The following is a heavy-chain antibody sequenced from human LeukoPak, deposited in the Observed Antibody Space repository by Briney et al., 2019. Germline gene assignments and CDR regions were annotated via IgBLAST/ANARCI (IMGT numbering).Heavy chain of an antibody. Sequence: SETLSLTCTVSGGSISSGGYYWSWIRQPPGKGLEWIGYIYHSGSTYYNPSLKSRVTISVDRSKNQFSLKLSSVTAADTAVYYCASPKISMSEYFQHWGQGTLVIVSS. CDR2: IYHSGST. J-gene: IGHJ1*01. CDR3: ASPKISMSEYFQH. CDR1: GGSISSGGYY. V-gene: IGHV4-30-2*01. D-gene: IGHD3-10*02.